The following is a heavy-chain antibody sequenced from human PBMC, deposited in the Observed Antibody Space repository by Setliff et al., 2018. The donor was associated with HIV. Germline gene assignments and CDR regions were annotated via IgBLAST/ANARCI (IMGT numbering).Heavy chain of an antibody. Sequence: SETLSLTCAVYGGSFSDHQWTWIRQSPGKGLEWIGEINHSGNSNYHPSLKRRVTISVDTSKNQFSLRMTSLTGADTAVYYCARGSGGSLDTYDFWGQGTMVTVSS. CDR3: ARGSGGSLDTYDF. CDR2: INHSGNS. CDR1: GGSFSDHQ. J-gene: IGHJ4*02. V-gene: IGHV4-34*01. D-gene: IGHD3-16*01.